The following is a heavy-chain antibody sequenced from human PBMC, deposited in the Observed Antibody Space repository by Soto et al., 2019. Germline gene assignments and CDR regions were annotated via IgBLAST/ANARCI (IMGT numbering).Heavy chain of an antibody. CDR3: AREGYPFDY. D-gene: IGHD5-12*01. CDR1: GFMFRSYS. Sequence: GGSLGLSCAASGFMFRSYSMNWVRQAPGKGLEWVSSISSSSSTIYYADSVKGRLTISRDNAKNSLYLQMNSLRDEDTAVYYCAREGYPFDYWGQGTLVTVSS. J-gene: IGHJ4*02. CDR2: ISSSSSTI. V-gene: IGHV3-48*02.